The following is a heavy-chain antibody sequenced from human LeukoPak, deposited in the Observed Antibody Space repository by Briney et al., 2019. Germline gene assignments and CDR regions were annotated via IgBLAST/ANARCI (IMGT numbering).Heavy chain of an antibody. V-gene: IGHV3-21*03. CDR2: VFSSSTYI. J-gene: IGHJ4*02. CDR1: GFAFNTYS. CDR3: ARDLYDGFALDY. D-gene: IGHD2/OR15-2a*01. Sequence: GGSLRLSCAASGFAFNTYSMNWVRQAPGKGLEWVSFVFSSSTYIYYTDSVKGRFTISRDNARNSLYLQMDNLRAEDTGVYYCARDLYDGFALDYWGQGTLVTVSS.